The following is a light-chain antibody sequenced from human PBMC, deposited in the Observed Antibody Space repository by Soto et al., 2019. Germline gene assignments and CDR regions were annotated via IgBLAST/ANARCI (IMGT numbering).Light chain of an antibody. J-gene: IGLJ2*01. Sequence: QSVLTQPPSVSGAPGQGVTISCTGDSSNIGAGYDVHWYHQIPGTAPKLLIYGSSNRPSGVSDRFSGSKSGTAASLAITGLQAEDEGEYHCQSYDSSLSGVVFGGGTKLTVL. CDR1: SSNIGAGYD. V-gene: IGLV1-40*01. CDR2: GSS. CDR3: QSYDSSLSGVV.